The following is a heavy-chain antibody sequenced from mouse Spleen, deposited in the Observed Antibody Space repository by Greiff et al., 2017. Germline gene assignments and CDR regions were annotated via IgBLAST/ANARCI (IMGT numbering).Heavy chain of an antibody. Sequence: EVQLVESGPGLVKPSQSLSLTCTVTGYSITSDYAWNWIRQFPGNKLEWMGYISYSGSTSYNPSLKSRISITRDTSKNQFFLQLNSVTTEDTATYYCARYPNYYAMDYWGQGTSVTVSS. D-gene: IGHD5-1*01. CDR2: ISYSGST. CDR1: GYSITSDYA. J-gene: IGHJ4*01. V-gene: IGHV3-2*02. CDR3: ARYPNYYAMDY.